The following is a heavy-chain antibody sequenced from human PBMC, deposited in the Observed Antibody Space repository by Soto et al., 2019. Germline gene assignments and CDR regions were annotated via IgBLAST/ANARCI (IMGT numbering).Heavy chain of an antibody. CDR1: GFTFSSYG. Sequence: QVQLVESGGSVVQPGRSLRLSCAASGFTFSSYGMHWVRQAPGKGLEGVAVIWYDGSNKYYADSVRGRFTISRDNSKNTLYLQMSSLRAEDTAVYYCAREGGGGMDVWGQGTTVTVSS. D-gene: IGHD3-16*01. V-gene: IGHV3-33*01. J-gene: IGHJ6*02. CDR3: AREGGGGMDV. CDR2: IWYDGSNK.